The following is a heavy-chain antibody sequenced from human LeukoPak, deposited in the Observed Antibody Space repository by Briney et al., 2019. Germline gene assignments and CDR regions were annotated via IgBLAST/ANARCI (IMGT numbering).Heavy chain of an antibody. CDR2: TYYRSKWYN. D-gene: IGHD6-13*01. CDR1: GHSVYSNSAA. J-gene: IGHJ4*02. CDR3: ARDNSSSWYVDY. Sequence: SQTLSLTCAISGHSVYSNSAAWKWSRQSPSRGLEWLGRTYYRSKWYNDYAVSVKSRITINPDTSKNQFSLQLKSVTPEDTAVYYCARDNSSSWYVDYWGQGTLVTVSS. V-gene: IGHV6-1*01.